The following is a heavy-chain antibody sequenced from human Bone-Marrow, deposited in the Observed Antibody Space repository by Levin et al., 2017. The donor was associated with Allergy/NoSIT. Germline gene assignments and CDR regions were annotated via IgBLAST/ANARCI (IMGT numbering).Heavy chain of an antibody. J-gene: IGHJ5*02. CDR3: ARYLQGAVRWFDP. D-gene: IGHD3-10*01. Sequence: SETLSLTCAISGESVSSSSAAWNWIRYSPSRGLEWLGRTYQTSSWYTDYAVSVESRITISADTSKNQFSLHLNSVTHEDTAVYYCARYLQGAVRWFDPWGQGTLVTVSS. CDR1: GESVSSSSAA. CDR2: TYQTSSWYT. V-gene: IGHV6-1*01.